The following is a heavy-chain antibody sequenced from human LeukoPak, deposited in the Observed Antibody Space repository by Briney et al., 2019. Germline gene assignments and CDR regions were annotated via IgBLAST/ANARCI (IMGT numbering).Heavy chain of an antibody. Sequence: GGSLRLSCAASGFTFSSYAMSWVRQAPGKGLEWVSGISGSGGRTYYADSVKGRFTISRDNSKNTLYLQMNSLRAEDTAVYYCAKAPYHDFWNGYSPSFDPWGQGTLVTVSS. CDR1: GFTFSSYA. D-gene: IGHD3-3*01. J-gene: IGHJ5*02. V-gene: IGHV3-23*01. CDR2: ISGSGGRT. CDR3: AKAPYHDFWNGYSPSFDP.